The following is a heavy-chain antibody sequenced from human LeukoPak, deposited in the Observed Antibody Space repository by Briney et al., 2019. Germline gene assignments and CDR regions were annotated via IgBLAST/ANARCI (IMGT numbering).Heavy chain of an antibody. CDR2: INPNSGGT. J-gene: IGHJ4*02. CDR3: ARVTPGFGYYFDY. V-gene: IGHV1-2*02. CDR1: GYTFTGYY. Sequence: ASVKVSCKASGYTFTGYYMYWVRQAPGQGLEWMGWINPNSGGTNYAQKFQGRVTMTRDTSISTAYMELSRLRSDDTAVYYCARVTPGFGYYFDYWGQGTLVTVSS. D-gene: IGHD3-10*01.